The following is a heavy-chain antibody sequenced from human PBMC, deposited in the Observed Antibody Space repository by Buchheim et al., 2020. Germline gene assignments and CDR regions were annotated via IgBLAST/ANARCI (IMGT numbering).Heavy chain of an antibody. V-gene: IGHV3-73*02. CDR1: GFTFSDSP. CDR2: IRSKANNYAT. J-gene: IGHJ6*02. Sequence: EVQLVESGGGLVQPGGSLKLSCAASGFTFSDSPMHWVRQASGKGLEWVGRIRSKANNYATAYAASVKGRFTISRDDSKNKAYLQMNSLKTEDTAVYYCARDRDGSWGYYYYYYGMDVWGQGTT. D-gene: IGHD3-10*01. CDR3: ARDRDGSWGYYYYYYGMDV.